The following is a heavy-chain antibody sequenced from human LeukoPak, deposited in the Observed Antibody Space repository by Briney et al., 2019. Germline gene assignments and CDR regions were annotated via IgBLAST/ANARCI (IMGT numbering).Heavy chain of an antibody. J-gene: IGHJ4*02. Sequence: GASVKVSCKASGYTFTSYDINWVRQAPGQGLEWMGWINPNSGGTNYAQKFQGRVTMTRDTSISTAYMELSRLGSDDTAVYYCVPSANYYYFDYWGQGALVTVSS. CDR1: GYTFTSYD. CDR2: INPNSGGT. CDR3: VPSANYYYFDY. D-gene: IGHD4/OR15-4a*01. V-gene: IGHV1-2*02.